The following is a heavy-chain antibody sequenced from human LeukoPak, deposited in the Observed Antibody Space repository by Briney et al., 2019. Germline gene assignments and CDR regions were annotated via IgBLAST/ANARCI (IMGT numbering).Heavy chain of an antibody. D-gene: IGHD2-8*01. J-gene: IGHJ5*02. CDR2: IYADGTT. Sequence: PGGSLRLSCAASGFTVSNDYMAWVRQDPGKGLEWVSLIYADGTTFYTDSVKGRFTMSRDNFKNTLYLQMNSLRPEDTALYYCARDRAGAQKWVAFDPWGQGTLVTVSS. V-gene: IGHV3-66*02. CDR3: ARDRAGAQKWVAFDP. CDR1: GFTVSNDY.